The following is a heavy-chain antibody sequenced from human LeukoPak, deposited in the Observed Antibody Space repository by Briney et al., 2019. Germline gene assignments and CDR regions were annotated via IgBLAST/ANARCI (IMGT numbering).Heavy chain of an antibody. CDR1: GYTFTSYD. CDR3: ARVRIWKSTVTTEYYYYYMDV. D-gene: IGHD4-17*01. CDR2: MNPNSGNT. J-gene: IGHJ6*03. Sequence: ASVKVSCKASGYTFTSYDINWVRQATGQGLEWMGRMNPNSGNTGYAQKFQGRVTITRNTSISTAYMELRSLRSEDTAVYYCARVRIWKSTVTTEYYYYYMDVWGKGTTVTVSS. V-gene: IGHV1-8*03.